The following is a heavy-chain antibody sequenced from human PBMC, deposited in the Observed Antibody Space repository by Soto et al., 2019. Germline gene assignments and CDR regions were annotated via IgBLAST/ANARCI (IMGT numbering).Heavy chain of an antibody. D-gene: IGHD3-10*01. CDR3: AKDRSKTLNWFDP. V-gene: IGHV3-21*01. CDR2: ISSSSSYI. CDR1: GFTFSSYS. Sequence: LRLSCAASGFTFSSYSKHWVRQAPGKGLEWVSSISSSSSYIYYADSVKGRFTISRDNAKNSLYLQMNSLRDEDTAVYCCAKDRSKTLNWFDPWGQGTLVTVSS. J-gene: IGHJ5*02.